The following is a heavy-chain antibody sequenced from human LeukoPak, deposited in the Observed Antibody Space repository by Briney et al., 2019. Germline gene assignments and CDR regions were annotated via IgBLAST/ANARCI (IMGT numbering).Heavy chain of an antibody. Sequence: SETLSLTCTVSGGSISSSSYYWGWIRQPPGKGLEWIGEINHSGSTNYNPSLKSRVTISVDTSKNQFSLKLSSVTAADTAVYYCARGTWPGLFDYWGQGTLVTVSS. CDR2: INHSGST. CDR3: ARGTWPGLFDY. J-gene: IGHJ4*02. CDR1: GGSISSSSYY. D-gene: IGHD1-14*01. V-gene: IGHV4-39*07.